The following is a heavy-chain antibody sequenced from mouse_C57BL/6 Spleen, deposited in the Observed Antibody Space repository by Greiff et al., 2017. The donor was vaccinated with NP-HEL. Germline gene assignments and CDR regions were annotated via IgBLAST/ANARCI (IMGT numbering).Heavy chain of an antibody. CDR1: GYSFTGYF. D-gene: IGHD1-1*01. Sequence: VQLQQSGPELVKPGDSVKISCKASGYSFTGYFMNWVMQSHGKSLEWIGRINPYNGDTFYNQKFKGKATLTVDISSSTAHMELRSLTSEDSAVYYCARDYGSSPWFAYWGQGTLVTVSA. CDR3: ARDYGSSPWFAY. CDR2: INPYNGDT. J-gene: IGHJ3*01. V-gene: IGHV1-20*01.